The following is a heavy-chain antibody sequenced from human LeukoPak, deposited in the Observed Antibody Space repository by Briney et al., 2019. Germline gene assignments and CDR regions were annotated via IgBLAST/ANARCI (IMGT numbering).Heavy chain of an antibody. CDR2: IPDSGST. V-gene: IGHV4-34*01. CDR1: GGSFSGYF. CDR3: VQGSQGARLHD. D-gene: IGHD1-26*01. Sequence: SETLSLTCAVYGGSFSGYFWTWIRQPPGKGLEWIGEIPDSGSTSYNPSLKSRVTMSIDASKSQFSLKVTSVTAADTAIYYCVQGSQGARLHDWGQGTQATVSS. J-gene: IGHJ4*02.